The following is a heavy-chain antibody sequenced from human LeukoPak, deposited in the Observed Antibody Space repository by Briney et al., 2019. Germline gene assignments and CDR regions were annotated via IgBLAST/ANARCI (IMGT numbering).Heavy chain of an antibody. Sequence: PSETLSLTCAVYGGSFSGYYWSWIRQPPGKGLEWIGEINHSGSTNYNPSLKSRVTISVDTSKNQFSLKLSSVTAADTAVYYCARTGDGADDYWGQGTLVTVSS. D-gene: IGHD4-17*01. J-gene: IGHJ4*02. CDR1: GGSFSGYY. CDR3: ARTGDGADDY. V-gene: IGHV4-34*01. CDR2: INHSGST.